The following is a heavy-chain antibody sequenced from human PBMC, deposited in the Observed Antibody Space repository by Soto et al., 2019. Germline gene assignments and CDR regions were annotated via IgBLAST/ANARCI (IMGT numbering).Heavy chain of an antibody. CDR3: SKRPLSIITFDY. V-gene: IGHV3-23*01. CDR2: ISGSGANT. CDR1: GFTFSSYA. J-gene: IGHJ4*02. Sequence: GGSLRLSCAASGFTFSSYAMSWVRRAPGKGLEWVSTISGSGANTFYADSVKGRFTISRDNSKNTLYLQMNSLRAEDTAVYYCSKRPLSIITFDYWGQGTLVTVSS. D-gene: IGHD3-16*01.